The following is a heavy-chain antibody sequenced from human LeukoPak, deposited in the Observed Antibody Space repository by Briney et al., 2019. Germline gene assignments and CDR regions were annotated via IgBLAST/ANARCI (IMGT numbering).Heavy chain of an antibody. V-gene: IGHV1-69*01. J-gene: IGHJ4*02. CDR1: GGTFSSYA. Sequence: ASVKVSCKASGGTFSSYAISWVRQAPGQGLEWMGGIIPIFGTANYAQKFQGRVTITADESTSTAYMELSSLRSEDTAVYYCARSISPTYCGGDCYSLASFAYWGQGTLVTVSS. D-gene: IGHD2-21*02. CDR2: IIPIFGTA. CDR3: ARSISPTYCGGDCYSLASFAY.